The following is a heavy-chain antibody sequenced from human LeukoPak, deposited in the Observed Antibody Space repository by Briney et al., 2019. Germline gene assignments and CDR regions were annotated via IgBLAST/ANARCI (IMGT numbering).Heavy chain of an antibody. V-gene: IGHV1-18*01. CDR2: ISAYNGNT. J-gene: IGHJ3*02. Sequence: ASVKVSCKASGYTFTSYGISWVRQAPGQGLEWMGRISAYNGNTNYAQKLQGRVTMTTDTSTSTAYMELRSLRSDDTAVYYCARDVSIFGVVNGAFDIWGQGTMVTVSS. D-gene: IGHD3-3*01. CDR3: ARDVSIFGVVNGAFDI. CDR1: GYTFTSYG.